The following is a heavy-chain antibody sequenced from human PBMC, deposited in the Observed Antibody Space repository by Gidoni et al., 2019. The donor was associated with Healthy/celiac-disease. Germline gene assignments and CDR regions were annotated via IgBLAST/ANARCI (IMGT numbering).Heavy chain of an antibody. CDR3: ARHKSADGYNVPYYYYGMDV. J-gene: IGHJ6*02. Sequence: GSISSSSYYWGWIRQPPGKGLEWIGSIYYSGSTYYNPSLKSRVTISVDTSKNQFSLKLSSVTAADTAVYYCARHKSADGYNVPYYYYGMDVWGQGTTVTVSS. V-gene: IGHV4-39*01. D-gene: IGHD5-12*01. CDR2: IYYSGST. CDR1: GSISSSSYY.